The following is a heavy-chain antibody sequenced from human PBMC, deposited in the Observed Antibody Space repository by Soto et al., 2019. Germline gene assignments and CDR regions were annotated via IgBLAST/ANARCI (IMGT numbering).Heavy chain of an antibody. CDR1: GFTFSSYG. Sequence: EVQLLESGGGLVQPGGSLRLSCAASGFTFSSYGMSWVRQAPGKWLEWVSSITGSAGSTYYADSVKGRFTISRDNSKNTLYLPMNSLRAEDTAGYYCAKDRNRWLRFDLGYWGQGTLVTVSS. V-gene: IGHV3-23*01. D-gene: IGHD5-12*01. J-gene: IGHJ4*02. CDR3: AKDRNRWLRFDLGY. CDR2: ITGSAGST.